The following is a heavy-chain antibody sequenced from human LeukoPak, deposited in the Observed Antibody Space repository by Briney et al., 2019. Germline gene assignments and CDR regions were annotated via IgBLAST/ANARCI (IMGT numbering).Heavy chain of an antibody. D-gene: IGHD3-22*01. V-gene: IGHV4-38-2*02. CDR2: IYHSGST. Sequence: PSETLSLTCTVSGYSISSGYYWGWIRQPPGKGLEWIGSIYHSGSTHYNPSLKSRVTVSVDTSKNQFSLKLSSVTAADTAVYYCARGGSPYYYDSSGYYRGPFDIWGQGTMVTVSS. J-gene: IGHJ3*02. CDR1: GYSISSGYY. CDR3: ARGGSPYYYDSSGYYRGPFDI.